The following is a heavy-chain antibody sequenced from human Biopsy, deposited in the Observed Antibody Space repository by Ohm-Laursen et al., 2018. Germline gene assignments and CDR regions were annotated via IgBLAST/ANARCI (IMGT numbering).Heavy chain of an antibody. CDR3: ARGYSRRVSIFEASIYWFDT. D-gene: IGHD6-6*01. CDR1: GYSFSTYD. J-gene: IGHJ5*02. Sequence: SVTVSCKASGYSFSTYDVNWVRQARGQGLEWMGWMIPSSGKTGYAQRFQGRVTLTMNTSISTVYMELSGLRSEDTAVYFCARGYSRRVSIFEASIYWFDTWGQGTLVTVSS. V-gene: IGHV1-8*01. CDR2: MIPSSGKT.